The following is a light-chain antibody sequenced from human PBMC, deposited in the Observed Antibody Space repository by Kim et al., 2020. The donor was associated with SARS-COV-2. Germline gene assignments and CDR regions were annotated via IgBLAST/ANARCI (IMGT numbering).Light chain of an antibody. CDR3: QQYDDWPPWT. Sequence: PGETATLSCRASQRVSSKVAWYQQKAGQAPRLLIYDASTRATGIPARFSGSGSGTDFTLTISSLQSEDLAVYHCQQYDDWPPWTFGQGTKVDIK. J-gene: IGKJ1*01. CDR1: QRVSSK. CDR2: DAS. V-gene: IGKV3-15*01.